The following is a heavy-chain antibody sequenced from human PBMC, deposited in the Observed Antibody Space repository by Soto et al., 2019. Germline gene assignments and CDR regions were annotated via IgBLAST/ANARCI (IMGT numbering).Heavy chain of an antibody. Sequence: SETLSLTCAVYGGSLSGYYWSWIRQPPGKGLEWIGEINHSGSTNYSPSLKSRVNILEDMSKNQFTLQLSSVTAADTAMYYCARGDFAWEPSTDYWGQGTLVTVSS. J-gene: IGHJ4*02. CDR2: INHSGST. CDR3: ARGDFAWEPSTDY. CDR1: GGSLSGYY. D-gene: IGHD3-3*01. V-gene: IGHV4-34*01.